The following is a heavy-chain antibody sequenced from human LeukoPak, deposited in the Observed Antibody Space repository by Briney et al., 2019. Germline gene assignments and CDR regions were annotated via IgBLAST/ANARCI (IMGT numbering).Heavy chain of an antibody. J-gene: IGHJ6*03. D-gene: IGHD5-18*01. CDR3: ANQGQLWLRGYYYYMDV. CDR2: ISSSGSTK. V-gene: IGHV3-11*04. CDR1: GFTLSDYN. Sequence: TGESLRLSCAASGFTLSDYNMRWIRQAPGKVLEWVSSISSSGSTKYYADSVKGRFTISRDNAKNSLFLQMSSLRAEDTAVYYCANQGQLWLRGYYYYMDVWGKGTTVTVSS.